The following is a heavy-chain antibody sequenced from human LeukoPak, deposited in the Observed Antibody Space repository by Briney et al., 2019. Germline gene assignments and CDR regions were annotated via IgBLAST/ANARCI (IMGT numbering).Heavy chain of an antibody. D-gene: IGHD3-22*01. V-gene: IGHV3-33*03. Sequence: SGGSLRRSCAASGFSFSTYGMHWDRQAPGQGLGWVAVIWYDGTNKDYADSVKGRFTISRDKSKNTLYLQMNSLRAEDTALYYCAKDLKPYYYESSGYYYEYYFDYWGQGTLVTVSS. CDR3: AKDLKPYYYESSGYYYEYYFDY. CDR2: IWYDGTNK. J-gene: IGHJ4*02. CDR1: GFSFSTYG.